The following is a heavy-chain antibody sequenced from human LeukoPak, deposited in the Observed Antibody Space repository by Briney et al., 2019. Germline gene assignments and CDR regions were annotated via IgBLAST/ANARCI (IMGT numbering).Heavy chain of an antibody. CDR2: INHSGST. D-gene: IGHD3-16*02. CDR1: GGSFSGYY. CDR3: ARRSYDYVWGSYRRMAPYDY. Sequence: SETLSLTCAVYGGSFSGYYWSWIRQPPGKGLEWIGEINHSGSTDYNPSLKSRVTISVDTSKNQFSLKLSSVTAADTAVYYCARRSYDYVWGSYRRMAPYDYWGQGTLVTVSS. J-gene: IGHJ4*02. V-gene: IGHV4-34*01.